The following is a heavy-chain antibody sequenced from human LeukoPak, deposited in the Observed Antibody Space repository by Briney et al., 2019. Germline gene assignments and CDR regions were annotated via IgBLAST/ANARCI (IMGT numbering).Heavy chain of an antibody. CDR3: ARESGNYDSSGYLLYAFDI. CDR2: INHSGST. CDR1: GGSFSGYC. V-gene: IGHV4-34*01. Sequence: SETLSLTCAVYGGSFSGYCWSWIRQPPGKGLEWIGEINHSGSTNYNPSLKSRVTISVDTSKNQFSLKLSSVTAADTAVYYCARESGNYDSSGYLLYAFDIWGQGTMVTVSS. J-gene: IGHJ3*02. D-gene: IGHD3-22*01.